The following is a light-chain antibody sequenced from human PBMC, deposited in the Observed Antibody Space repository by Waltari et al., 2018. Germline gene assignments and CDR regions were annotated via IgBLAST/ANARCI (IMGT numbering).Light chain of an antibody. CDR1: KLGDNY. J-gene: IGLJ2*01. V-gene: IGLV3-1*01. CDR2: EDT. CDR3: QTWDSSTVV. Sequence: SYELTQPPSVSVSPGQTATIPCSGDKLGDNYASWYQQMSGQSPVMVIYEDTKRPSGIPERFSGSNSGNTATLTISGTQAMDEADYYCQTWDSSTVVFGGGTKLTVL.